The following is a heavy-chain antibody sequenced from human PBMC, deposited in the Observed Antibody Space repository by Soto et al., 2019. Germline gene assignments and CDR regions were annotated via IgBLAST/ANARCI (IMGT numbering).Heavy chain of an antibody. Sequence: QVHLQQWGAGLLKPSETLSLTCAVYGGSFSGYYWCWIRQPPGKGLDWIGEINHSGSTNYTPSLKSRGAISVGTSNNQFSLKLSSVTAADTAVYYCARGRGDGYNQHWYFDLWGRGTLVTVSS. CDR3: ARGRGDGYNQHWYFDL. CDR1: GGSFSGYY. J-gene: IGHJ2*01. CDR2: INHSGST. V-gene: IGHV4-34*01. D-gene: IGHD3-10*01.